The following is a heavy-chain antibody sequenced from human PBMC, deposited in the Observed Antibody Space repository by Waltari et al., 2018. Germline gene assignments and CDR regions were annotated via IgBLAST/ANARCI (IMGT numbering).Heavy chain of an antibody. CDR1: GSIFADHH. CDR3: VRGGYYYDSNGGYFQF. Sequence: VQLVESGGGLVHPGWSLRDSCVVSGSIFADHHLVRVRQAPGKAPEWVGRIANRANSYITEYPASMKGRFTISREDSKNLLFLQMTDLKSEDTAIYYCVRGGYYYDSNGGYFQFWGRGTLVTVSS. J-gene: IGHJ1*01. D-gene: IGHD3-22*01. CDR2: IANRANSYIT. V-gene: IGHV3-72*01.